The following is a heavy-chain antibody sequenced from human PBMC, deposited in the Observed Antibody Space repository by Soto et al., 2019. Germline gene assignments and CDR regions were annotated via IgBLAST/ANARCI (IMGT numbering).Heavy chain of an antibody. V-gene: IGHV3-9*01. CDR3: AKSAGPNYYYYGRDV. CDR2: ISWNSGSI. D-gene: IGHD1-1*01. J-gene: IGHJ6*02. Sequence: PGGSLRLSCAASGFTFDDYAMHWVRQAPGKGLEWVSGISWNSGSIGYADSVKGRFTISRDNAKNSLYLQMNSLRADDTALYYCAKSAGPNYYYYGRDVWGQGTTVTVSS. CDR1: GFTFDDYA.